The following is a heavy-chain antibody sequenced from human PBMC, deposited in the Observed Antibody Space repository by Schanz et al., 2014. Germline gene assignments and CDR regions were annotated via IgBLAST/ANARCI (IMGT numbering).Heavy chain of an antibody. D-gene: IGHD2-8*01. J-gene: IGHJ3*01. V-gene: IGHV3-48*01. Sequence: VHLLESGGGLVEPGGSLRLSCAASGITFSSHSFNWVRQAPGKGLEWISYITYNGGTIYYADSVKGRFTISRDNAKNSLYLQMDSLRAEDTAVYYCTTDNGHFAFDFWGQGTMVTVSS. CDR3: TTDNGHFAFDF. CDR2: ITYNGGTI. CDR1: GITFSSHS.